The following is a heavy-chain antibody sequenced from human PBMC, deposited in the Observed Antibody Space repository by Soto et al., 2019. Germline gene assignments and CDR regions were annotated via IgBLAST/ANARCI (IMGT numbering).Heavy chain of an antibody. Sequence: PSETLSLTCTVSGGSISSYYWSWIRQPPGKGLEWIGYIYYSGSTNYNPSLKSRVTISLDTSKNQFSLKLSSVTAADTAVYFCARVGALGSSSCFDYWGQGTLVTVSS. D-gene: IGHD6-13*01. V-gene: IGHV4-59*12. J-gene: IGHJ4*02. CDR2: IYYSGST. CDR1: GGSISSYY. CDR3: ARVGALGSSSCFDY.